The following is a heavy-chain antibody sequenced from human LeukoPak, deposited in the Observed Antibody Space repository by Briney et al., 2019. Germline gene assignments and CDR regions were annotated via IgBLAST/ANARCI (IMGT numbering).Heavy chain of an antibody. Sequence: PSETLSLTCAVYGGSFSDYYWSWIRQPPGKGLEWIGSILYSGTTYYKPSLKSRVTISVDTSKNQFSLELTSVTAADTAVYYCARHRWTGTYNFDYWGQGSLVTVSS. CDR1: GGSFSDYY. V-gene: IGHV4-34*12. D-gene: IGHD1-1*01. CDR2: ILYSGTT. J-gene: IGHJ4*02. CDR3: ARHRWTGTYNFDY.